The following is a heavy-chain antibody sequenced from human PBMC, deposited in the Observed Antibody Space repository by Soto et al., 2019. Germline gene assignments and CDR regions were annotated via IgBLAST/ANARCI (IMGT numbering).Heavy chain of an antibody. CDR3: ARDVVRSTAGDS. CDR2: IIPIFTRT. Sequence: GASVKVSCKVSGYRFSSYGINWVRQGPGQGLEWMGGIIPIFTRTNFAQKFQGRVTFSADESTRTTYMELRSLTSEDTAIYYCARDVVRSTAGDSWGQGTLVTVSS. V-gene: IGHV1-69*13. J-gene: IGHJ4*02. CDR1: GYRFSSYG. D-gene: IGHD2-15*01.